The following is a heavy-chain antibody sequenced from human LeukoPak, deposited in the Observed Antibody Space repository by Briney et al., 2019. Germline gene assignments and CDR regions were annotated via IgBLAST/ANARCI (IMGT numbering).Heavy chain of an antibody. CDR1: GFTFSTDG. Sequence: PGGSLRLSCVGSGFTFSTDGMNWVRQAPGKGLEWVSSISPDSTFIPQADSVKGRFTISRDNAKNSLYLQMESLRVEDTAVYYCANFQTVGVKPFEHWGQGTLVTVSS. CDR2: ISPDSTFI. D-gene: IGHD1-26*01. J-gene: IGHJ5*02. CDR3: ANFQTVGVKPFEH. V-gene: IGHV3-21*01.